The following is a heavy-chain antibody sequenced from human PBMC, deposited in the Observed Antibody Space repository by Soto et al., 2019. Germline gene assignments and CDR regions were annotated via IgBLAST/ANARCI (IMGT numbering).Heavy chain of an antibody. Sequence: EVQLLESGGGLVQPGGSLRLSCAASGFTFSSYAMSWVRQAPGKGLEWVSAISGSGGSTYYADSVKGRFTISRDNSKNPQYLRMSSLGAEDTAVYYCARGGIDDILAYFDYWGQGTLVTVAA. CDR1: GFTFSSYA. CDR3: ARGGIDDILAYFDY. J-gene: IGHJ4*02. D-gene: IGHD3-9*01. V-gene: IGHV3-23*01. CDR2: ISGSGGST.